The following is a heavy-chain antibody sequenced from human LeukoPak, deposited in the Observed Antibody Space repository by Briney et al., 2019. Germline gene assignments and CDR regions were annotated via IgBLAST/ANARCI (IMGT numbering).Heavy chain of an antibody. D-gene: IGHD3-10*01. Sequence: GGSLRLSCAASGFAFSSYGMHWVRQAPGKGLEWVAVIWYDGSNKYYADSVKGRFTISRDNSKNTLYLQMNSLRAEDTAVYYCARMVRGVIIKAPNDAFDIWGQGTMVTVSS. CDR3: ARMVRGVIIKAPNDAFDI. CDR2: IWYDGSNK. J-gene: IGHJ3*02. V-gene: IGHV3-33*01. CDR1: GFAFSSYG.